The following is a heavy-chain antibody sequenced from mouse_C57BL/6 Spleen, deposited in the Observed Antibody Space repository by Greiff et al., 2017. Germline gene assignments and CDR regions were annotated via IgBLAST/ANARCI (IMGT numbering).Heavy chain of an antibody. CDR1: GFNIKNTY. D-gene: IGHD3-2*02. V-gene: IGHV14-3*01. CDR3: ARGDSSGYEAMDY. CDR2: IEPANGNT. Sequence: EVQRVESVAELVRPGASVKLSCTASGFNIKNTYMHWVKQRPEQGLEWIGRIEPANGNTKYAPKFQGKATITADTSSNTAYLQLSSLTSEDTAIYYCARGDSSGYEAMDYWGQGTSVTVSS. J-gene: IGHJ4*01.